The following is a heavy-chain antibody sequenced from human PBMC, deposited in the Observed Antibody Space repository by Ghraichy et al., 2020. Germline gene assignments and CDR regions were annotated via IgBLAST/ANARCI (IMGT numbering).Heavy chain of an antibody. V-gene: IGHV3-11*01. J-gene: IGHJ6*02. CDR3: ARDRYYYDSSGSHYYGMDV. CDR1: GFTFSDYY. D-gene: IGHD3-22*01. Sequence: GGSLRLSCAASGFTFSDYYMSWIRQAPGKGLEWVSYISSSGSTIYYADSVKGRFTISRDNAKNSLYLQMNSLRAEDTAVYYCARDRYYYDSSGSHYYGMDVWGQGTTVTVSS. CDR2: ISSSGSTI.